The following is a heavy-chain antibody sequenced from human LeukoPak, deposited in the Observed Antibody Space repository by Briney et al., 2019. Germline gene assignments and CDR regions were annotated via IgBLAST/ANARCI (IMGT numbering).Heavy chain of an antibody. V-gene: IGHV3-66*02. CDR3: ARDRDDSSEFHYFDY. Sequence: GGSLRLSCAASGFTVEAHFMSWVRRAPGKGLEWVSVLYHGDRTYYADSVKGRFTISRDSSKNTLYLQMKSLRDEDTAVYYCARDRDDSSEFHYFDYWGQGALVTVSS. CDR1: GFTVEAHF. J-gene: IGHJ4*02. D-gene: IGHD3-22*01. CDR2: LYHGDRT.